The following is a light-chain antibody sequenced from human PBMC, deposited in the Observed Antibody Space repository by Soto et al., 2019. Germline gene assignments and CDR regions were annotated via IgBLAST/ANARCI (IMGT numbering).Light chain of an antibody. Sequence: EVVMTQSPASLSASPGERVTLSCRASQNIRSSLAWYQQRPGQAPRLLIYDASTRATGIPPRFSGSGSGTDFTLAINRLEPEDFAVYYCQQYETSLGLTFGQGTKVDIK. CDR2: DAS. J-gene: IGKJ1*01. V-gene: IGKV3-15*01. CDR3: QQYETSLGLT. CDR1: QNIRSS.